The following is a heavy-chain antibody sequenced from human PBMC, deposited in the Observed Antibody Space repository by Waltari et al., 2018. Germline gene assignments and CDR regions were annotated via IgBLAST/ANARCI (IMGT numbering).Heavy chain of an antibody. CDR2: IKQDGSEK. CDR3: ARTRGVRGVIMLGWFDP. CDR1: GFTFSSYW. Sequence: EVQLVESGGGLVQPGGSLRLSCAASGFTFSSYWMSWVRQAPGKGLEWVANIKQDGSEKYYVDSVKGRFTISRDNAKNSLYLQMNSLRAEDTAVYYCARTRGVRGVIMLGWFDPWGQGTLVTVSS. D-gene: IGHD3-10*01. J-gene: IGHJ5*02. V-gene: IGHV3-7*01.